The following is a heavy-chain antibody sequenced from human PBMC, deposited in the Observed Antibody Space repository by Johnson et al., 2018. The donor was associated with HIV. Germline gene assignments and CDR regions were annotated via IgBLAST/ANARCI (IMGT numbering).Heavy chain of an antibody. Sequence: VQLVESGGGLVQPGKSLKVACAASGFTFSGSALHWIRQAPGKGLEWVSGINWNGGSTGYADSVKGRFTISRDNAKNSLYLQMNSLRAEDTALYYCARELGGSSLPFGAFDIWGQGTMVTVSS. CDR1: GFTFSGSA. CDR2: INWNGGST. CDR3: ARELGGSSLPFGAFDI. J-gene: IGHJ3*02. V-gene: IGHV3-20*04. D-gene: IGHD6-13*01.